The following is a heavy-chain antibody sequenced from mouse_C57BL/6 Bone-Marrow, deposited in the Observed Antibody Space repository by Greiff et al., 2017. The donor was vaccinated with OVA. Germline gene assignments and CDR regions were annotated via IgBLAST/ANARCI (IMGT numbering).Heavy chain of an antibody. J-gene: IGHJ4*01. CDR3: ARSPTVVEGDAMDY. CDR2: IDPSDSYT. D-gene: IGHD1-1*01. CDR1: GYTFTSYW. Sequence: QVQLKQPGAELVMPGASVKLSCKASGYTFTSYWMHWVKQRPGQGLEWIGEIDPSDSYTNYNQKFKGKSTLTVDKSSSTAYMQLSSLTAEGSAVYDCARSPTVVEGDAMDYWGQGTSVTVSS. V-gene: IGHV1-69*01.